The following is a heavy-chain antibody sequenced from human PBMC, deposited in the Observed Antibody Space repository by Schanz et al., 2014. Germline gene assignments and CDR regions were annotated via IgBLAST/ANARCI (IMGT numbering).Heavy chain of an antibody. Sequence: VQLVESGGGLVQPGGSLRLSCEASGFDFNSYSMNWVRQVPGKGLEWLSYIATSSSTRHYADSVKGRVTISRDNAKNSVSLQMRRLRVEDTAVYYCAREQIMAAAGLVDYWGHGTLVTVSS. D-gene: IGHD6-13*01. CDR1: GFDFNSYS. CDR3: AREQIMAAAGLVDY. J-gene: IGHJ4*01. V-gene: IGHV3-48*01. CDR2: IATSSSTR.